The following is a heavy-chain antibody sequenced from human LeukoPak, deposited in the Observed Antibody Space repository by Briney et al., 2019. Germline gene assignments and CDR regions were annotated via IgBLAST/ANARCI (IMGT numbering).Heavy chain of an antibody. CDR3: ASCTGGNCYNSWGAFDI. D-gene: IGHD2-15*01. Sequence: GGSLRLSCAASGFTFSSYAMSWVRQAPGKGLEWVSAISGSGGSTYYADSVKGRFTISRDNSKNTLYPQMNSLRAEDTAVYYCASCTGGNCYNSWGAFDIWGQGTMVTVSS. CDR2: ISGSGGST. J-gene: IGHJ3*02. CDR1: GFTFSSYA. V-gene: IGHV3-23*01.